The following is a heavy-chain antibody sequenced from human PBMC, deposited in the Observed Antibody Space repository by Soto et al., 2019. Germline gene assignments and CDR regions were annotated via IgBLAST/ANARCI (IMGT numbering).Heavy chain of an antibody. CDR2: IYPSGST. J-gene: IGHJ3*02. Sequence: SETLSLTCTVSTGSISSSHWWSWVRQPPGKGLEWIGEIYPSGSTNYNPSLKSRVTISLDQSKTQFALKLTSVTAADRAVYYCASGVVPAAFDIWGHGTMVTVSS. CDR1: TGSISSSHW. CDR3: ASGVVPAAFDI. V-gene: IGHV4-4*02. D-gene: IGHD2-2*01.